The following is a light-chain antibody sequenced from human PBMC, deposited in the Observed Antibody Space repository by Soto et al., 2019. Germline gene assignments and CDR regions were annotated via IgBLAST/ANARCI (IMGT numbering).Light chain of an antibody. J-gene: IGKJ4*01. CDR1: QSISSW. Sequence: QSPSTLSASVGDRVTITCRASQSISSWLAWYQQKPGKAPKLLIYKASSLESGVPSRFSGSGSGTEFTLTISSLQPDDFATYYCQQYDSYLLTFGGGTKVDIK. V-gene: IGKV1-5*03. CDR3: QQYDSYLLT. CDR2: KAS.